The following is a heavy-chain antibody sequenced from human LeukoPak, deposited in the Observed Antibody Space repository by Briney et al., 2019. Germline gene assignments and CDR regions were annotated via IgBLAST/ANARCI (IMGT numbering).Heavy chain of an antibody. Sequence: PGGSLRLSCAASGFTFSSYSMNWVRQAPGKGLEWVSYISSSSSTIYYADSVKGRFTISRDNAKNSLYLQMNSLRAEDTAVYYCARHGWERSPNYYYYMDVWGKGTTVTVSS. CDR2: ISSSSSTI. CDR3: ARHGWERSPNYYYYMDV. D-gene: IGHD1-26*01. J-gene: IGHJ6*03. V-gene: IGHV3-48*04. CDR1: GFTFSSYS.